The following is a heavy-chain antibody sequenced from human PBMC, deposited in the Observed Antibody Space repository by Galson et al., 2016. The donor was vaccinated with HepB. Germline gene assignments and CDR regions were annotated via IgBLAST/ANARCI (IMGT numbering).Heavy chain of an antibody. CDR2: IKASDDTT. Sequence: SLRLSCAASGFTLSNYDTNWVRQAPGKGLEWVSDIKASDDTTHYADSVKGRFTISRDSYRNTVYLQMNSLRAEDTAVYFCAKVHSGYGSSLPYYYYYGLDVCGKGTTVTVSS. V-gene: IGHV3-23*01. CDR1: GFTLSNYD. J-gene: IGHJ6*04. CDR3: AKVHSGYGSSLPYYYYYGLDV. D-gene: IGHD6-13*01.